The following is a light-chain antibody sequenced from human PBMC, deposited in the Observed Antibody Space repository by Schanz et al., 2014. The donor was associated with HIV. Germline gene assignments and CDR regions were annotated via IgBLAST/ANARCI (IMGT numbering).Light chain of an antibody. CDR3: QQYNDWPPIT. V-gene: IGKV3-15*01. CDR2: SAS. Sequence: ENVLTQSLGTLALSPGERATLSCRASQTVSANYLAWYQQKPGQAPRLLIYSASTRVTGVPARFSGSGSGTEFTLTISSLQSEDFAVYYCQQYNDWPPITFGQGTRLEIK. J-gene: IGKJ5*01. CDR1: QTVSAN.